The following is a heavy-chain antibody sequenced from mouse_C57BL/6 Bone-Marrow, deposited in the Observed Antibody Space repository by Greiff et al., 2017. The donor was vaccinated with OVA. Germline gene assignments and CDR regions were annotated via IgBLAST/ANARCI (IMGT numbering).Heavy chain of an antibody. CDR1: GYTFTSYW. Sequence: QVQLQQPGAELVKPGASVKMSCKASGYTFTSYWITWVKQRPGQGLEWIGDIYPGSGSTNYNEKFKSKATLTVDTSSSTAYMQLSSLTSEDSAVYDCARRAQATLDWFAYWGQGTLVTVSA. CDR2: IYPGSGST. J-gene: IGHJ3*01. V-gene: IGHV1-55*01. D-gene: IGHD3-2*02. CDR3: ARRAQATLDWFAY.